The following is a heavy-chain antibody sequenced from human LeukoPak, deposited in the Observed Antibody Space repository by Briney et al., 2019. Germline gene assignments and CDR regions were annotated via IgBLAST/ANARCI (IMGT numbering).Heavy chain of an antibody. D-gene: IGHD2-2*01. CDR1: GYTFTSYG. CDR3: TRDRPIGYCSSTSCPPLDY. J-gene: IGHJ4*02. V-gene: IGHV1-18*01. Sequence: ASVKVSCKASGYTFTSYGISWVRQAPGQGLEWMGWISAYNGNTNYAQKVQGRVTMTTDTPTSTAYMELRSLRFDDTAVYYCTRDRPIGYCSSTSCPPLDYWGQGTLATVSS. CDR2: ISAYNGNT.